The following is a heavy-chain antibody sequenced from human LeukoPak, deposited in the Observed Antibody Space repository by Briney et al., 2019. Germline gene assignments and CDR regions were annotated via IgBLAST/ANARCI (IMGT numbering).Heavy chain of an antibody. CDR2: VYHDGRT. J-gene: IGHJ5*02. V-gene: IGHV4-38-2*02. Sequence: SETLSLTCTVSGYSITSGYYWAWLRQSPGKGLEWIGNVYHDGRTYYNPSLKSRVTISVDTSTNQFSLKLSSVTATDTALYYCARGYSSSWYYNWFDPWGQGTLVTVSS. D-gene: IGHD6-13*01. CDR3: ARGYSSSWYYNWFDP. CDR1: GYSITSGYY.